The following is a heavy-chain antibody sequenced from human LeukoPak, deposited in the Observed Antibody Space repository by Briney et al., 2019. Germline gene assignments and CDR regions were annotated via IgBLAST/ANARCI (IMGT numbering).Heavy chain of an antibody. CDR1: GYTFTSYD. CDR2: MNPNSGNT. Sequence: ASVKVSCKASGYTFTSYDINWVRQATGQGLEWMGWMNPNSGNTGYAQKFQGRVTMTRNTSISTAYMELSSLRSEDTAVYYCTRDRVVVTARTHNWFDPWGQGTLVTVSS. D-gene: IGHD2-21*02. CDR3: TRDRVVVTARTHNWFDP. J-gene: IGHJ5*02. V-gene: IGHV1-8*01.